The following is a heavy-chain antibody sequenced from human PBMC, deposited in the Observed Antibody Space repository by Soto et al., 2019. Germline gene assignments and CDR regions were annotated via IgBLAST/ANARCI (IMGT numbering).Heavy chain of an antibody. V-gene: IGHV3-7*05. CDR1: EFTFNTYW. D-gene: IGHD3-22*01. CDR3: AREWGTPGRGSAVGYYYPYGMDV. CDR2: IKDDGSEK. Sequence: EVQLVESGGGLVQPGGSLRLSCLASEFTFNTYWMNWVRQAPGRGLEWVANIKDDGSEKNYVDSVKGRFTISRDNAKNSLYLQMNRLSGEDTAVYFCAREWGTPGRGSAVGYYYPYGMDVWGQGTTVTVSS. J-gene: IGHJ6*02.